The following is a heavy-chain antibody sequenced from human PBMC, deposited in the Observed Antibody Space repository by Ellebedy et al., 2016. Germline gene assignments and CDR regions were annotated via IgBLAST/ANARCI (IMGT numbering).Heavy chain of an antibody. CDR1: GGSISSGGYS. CDR3: ARSRLVGYYYYGMDV. CDR2: IYHSGST. Sequence: SETLSLTCAVSGGSISSGGYSWSWIRQPPGKGLEWIGYIYHSGSTYYNPSLKSRVTISVDTSKNQFSLKLSSVTAADTAVYYCARSRLVGYYYYGMDVWGQGTTVTVSS. J-gene: IGHJ6*02. D-gene: IGHD6-6*01. V-gene: IGHV4-30-2*01.